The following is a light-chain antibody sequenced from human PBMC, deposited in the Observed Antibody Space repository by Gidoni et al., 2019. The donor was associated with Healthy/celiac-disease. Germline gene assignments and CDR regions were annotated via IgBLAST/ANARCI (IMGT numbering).Light chain of an antibody. CDR2: AAS. Sequence: DIQMTQSPSSLSASVGDRVTITCRESQSISSYVNWYQQKPGKAPKLLIYAASSWQSGVPSRCSGSGSGTDFTLTISSLQPEDFATYYCKQSYSTPPWTFGQGTKVEIK. J-gene: IGKJ1*01. CDR3: KQSYSTPPWT. CDR1: QSISSY. V-gene: IGKV1-39*01.